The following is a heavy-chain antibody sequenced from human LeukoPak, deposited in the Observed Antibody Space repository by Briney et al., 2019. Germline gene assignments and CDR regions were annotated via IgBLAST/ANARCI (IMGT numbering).Heavy chain of an antibody. V-gene: IGHV4-59*08. CDR2: IYYSGST. D-gene: IGHD6-19*01. J-gene: IGHJ1*01. CDR3: ATGENSSGWSLYFQH. CDR1: GGSISSYY. Sequence: TSETLSLTCTVSGGSISSYYWSWIRQPPGKGLEWIGYIYYSGSTNYNPSLKSRVTISVDTSKNQFSLKLSSVTAADTAVYYCATGENSSGWSLYFQHWGQGTLVTVSS.